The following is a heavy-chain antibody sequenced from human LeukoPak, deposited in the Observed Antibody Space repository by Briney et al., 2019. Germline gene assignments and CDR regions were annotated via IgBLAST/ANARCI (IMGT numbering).Heavy chain of an antibody. CDR1: GGSIPSPY. CDR2: IYLTWTT. V-gene: IGHV4-59*11. Sequence: SETLSLACTVSGGSIPSPYWRSIRQPPGRGMGWHGYIYLTWTTNNNRALKSRFTKSVATSSDHSSLKLSSVTSADTAVYYCASVPNYYASGPYNWSDPWGQGTLVTVSS. CDR3: ASVPNYYASGPYNWSDP. D-gene: IGHD3-10*01. J-gene: IGHJ5*02.